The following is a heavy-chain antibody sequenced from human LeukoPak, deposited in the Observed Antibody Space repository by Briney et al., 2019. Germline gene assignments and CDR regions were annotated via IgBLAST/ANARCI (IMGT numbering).Heavy chain of an antibody. CDR1: EFSVGSNY. Sequence: GGSLRLSCAASEFSVGSNYMTWVRQAPGKGLEWVSVIHSDRTTYYADSVRGRFTISTDNFKNSLFLQMNSMGADDTAVYYCVREGTPGRQFFDLWGRGTLVTVSS. V-gene: IGHV3-53*01. J-gene: IGHJ2*01. CDR3: VREGTPGRQFFDL. D-gene: IGHD6-19*01. CDR2: IHSDRTT.